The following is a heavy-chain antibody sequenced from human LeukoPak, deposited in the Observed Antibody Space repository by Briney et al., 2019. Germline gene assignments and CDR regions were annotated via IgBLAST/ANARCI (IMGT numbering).Heavy chain of an antibody. J-gene: IGHJ4*02. V-gene: IGHV4-4*07. Sequence: SETLSLTCAVFNASVTSHHWAWIRQPAGRGLEWVGRVHFSGSTNYNPFLRSRVAPSLDKTKNELSLTLKSVSAADTAVYYCARDDSSRDDSGGYHYWGRGVLVSVSS. CDR2: VHFSGST. D-gene: IGHD3-22*01. CDR1: NASVTSHH. CDR3: ARDDSSRDDSGGYHY.